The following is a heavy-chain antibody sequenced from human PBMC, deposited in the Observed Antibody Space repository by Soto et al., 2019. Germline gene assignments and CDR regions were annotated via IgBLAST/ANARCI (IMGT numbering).Heavy chain of an antibody. D-gene: IGHD3-16*01. CDR2: ISGYNGHT. Sequence: QVQLVQSGAEVRKPGASVKVSCKASGYTFTTYGISWVRQAPGQGLEWMGWISGYNGHTKYEQKFQGRVTMTTDTSTSTVYMDLRSLRSDDTAVYYCAREGEMPYYYYGLDVWGQGTTGTVSS. CDR3: AREGEMPYYYYGLDV. CDR1: GYTFTTYG. J-gene: IGHJ6*02. V-gene: IGHV1-18*01.